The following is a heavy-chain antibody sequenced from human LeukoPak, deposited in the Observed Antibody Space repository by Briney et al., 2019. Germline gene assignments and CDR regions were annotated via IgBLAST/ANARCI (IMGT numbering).Heavy chain of an antibody. CDR2: IIPIFGTA. CDR3: ARGSAYGSGSYYNEGDDAFDI. J-gene: IGHJ3*02. V-gene: IGHV1-69*05. D-gene: IGHD3-10*01. CDR1: GGTFSSYA. Sequence: SVKVSCKASGGTFSSYAISWVRQAPGQELEWMGGIIPIFGTANYAQKFQGRVTITTDESTSTAYMELSSLRSEDTAVYYCARGSAYGSGSYYNEGDDAFDIWGQGTMVTVSS.